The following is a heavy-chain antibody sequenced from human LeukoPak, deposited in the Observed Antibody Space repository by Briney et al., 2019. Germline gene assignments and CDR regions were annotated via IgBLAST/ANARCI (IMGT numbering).Heavy chain of an antibody. Sequence: GGSLRLSCAASGFTFSDYYMSWIRQAPGNGLEWVSYISSSGSTIYYADSVKGRFTISRDNAKNSLYLQMNSLRAEDTAVYYCARGKTPFTPHDAFDIWGQGTMVTVSS. V-gene: IGHV3-11*01. J-gene: IGHJ3*02. CDR3: ARGKTPFTPHDAFDI. CDR1: GFTFSDYY. CDR2: ISSSGSTI. D-gene: IGHD3-16*01.